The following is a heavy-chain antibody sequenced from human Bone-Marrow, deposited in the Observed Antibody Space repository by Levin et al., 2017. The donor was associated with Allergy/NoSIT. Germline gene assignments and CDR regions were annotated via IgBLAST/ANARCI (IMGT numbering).Heavy chain of an antibody. J-gene: IGHJ4*02. D-gene: IGHD2-8*01. CDR3: VTDRLNGVCYD. CDR2: IKSKTDGETT. V-gene: IGHV3-15*01. Sequence: GGSLRLSCATSGITFTSAWMRWVRQAPGKGLEWVGRIKSKTDGETTDYAAPVRGRFTISRDDSKNTLYLQMNNLKTEDTAFYYCVTDRLNGVCYDWGQGTLVTVSS. CDR1: GITFTSAW.